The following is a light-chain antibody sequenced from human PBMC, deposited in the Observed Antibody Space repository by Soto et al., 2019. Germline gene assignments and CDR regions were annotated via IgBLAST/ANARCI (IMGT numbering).Light chain of an antibody. CDR2: EAS. J-gene: IGKJ2*03. CDR1: QTIFSW. CDR3: QQYNSYPYS. Sequence: IQMTQSPSTLSASGGDRVSITCRASQTIFSWLAWYQQKPGKAPKLVIYEASSLESGVPSRYSGSGSGTEFTLTISGLQPDDFATYYCQQYNSYPYSFGQGTKLEIK. V-gene: IGKV1-5*03.